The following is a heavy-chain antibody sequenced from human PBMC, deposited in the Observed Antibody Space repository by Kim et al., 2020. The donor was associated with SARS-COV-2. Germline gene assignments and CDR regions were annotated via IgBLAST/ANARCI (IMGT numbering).Heavy chain of an antibody. CDR3: ARVVLDPWVSWFDP. CDR2: IIPILGIA. D-gene: IGHD3-16*01. Sequence: SVKVSCKASGGTFSSYAISWVRQAPGQGLEWMGRIIPILGIANYAQKFQGRVTITADKSTSTAYMELSSLRSEDTAVYYCARVVLDPWVSWFDPWGQGTLVTVSS. CDR1: GGTFSSYA. J-gene: IGHJ5*02. V-gene: IGHV1-69*04.